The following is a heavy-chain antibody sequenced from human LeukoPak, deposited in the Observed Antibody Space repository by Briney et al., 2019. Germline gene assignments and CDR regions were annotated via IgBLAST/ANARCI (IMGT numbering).Heavy chain of an antibody. CDR1: GYSISSGYY. CDR2: IYHSGST. CDR3: ARGSQWLVREDAFDI. Sequence: SETLSLTCTVSGYSISSGYYWGWIRQPPGKGLEWIGSIYHSGSTYYNPSLKSRVTISVDTSKNQFSLKLSSVTAADTAVYYCARGSQWLVREDAFDIWGQGTMVTVSS. D-gene: IGHD6-19*01. J-gene: IGHJ3*02. V-gene: IGHV4-38-2*02.